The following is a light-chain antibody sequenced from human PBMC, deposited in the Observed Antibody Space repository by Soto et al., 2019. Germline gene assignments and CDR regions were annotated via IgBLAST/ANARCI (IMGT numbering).Light chain of an antibody. V-gene: IGKV1-39*01. CDR2: AAS. CDR1: QSISSY. CDR3: QQSYSTPYT. J-gene: IGKJ2*01. Sequence: DIQMTQSPSSLSASVGDRVTITCRASQSISSYLNWYQQKPGKAPKLLIYAASSLQSGVPSRFSGSGSGTDFTITISSLQHEDFATYYGQQSYSTPYTFGQGTKLEIK.